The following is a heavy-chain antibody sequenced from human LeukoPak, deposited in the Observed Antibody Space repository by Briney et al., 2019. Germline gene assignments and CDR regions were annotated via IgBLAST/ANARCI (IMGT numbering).Heavy chain of an antibody. J-gene: IGHJ5*02. D-gene: IGHD3-22*01. V-gene: IGHV4-61*02. CDR1: GGSISSGSYY. CDR2: IYTSGST. Sequence: SETLSLTCTVSGGSISSGSYYWSWIRQPAGKGLEWIGRIYTSGSTNYSPSLKSRVTISVDTSKNQFSLKLSSVTAADTAVYYCARGVVITSDWFDPWGQGTLVTVPS. CDR3: ARGVVITSDWFDP.